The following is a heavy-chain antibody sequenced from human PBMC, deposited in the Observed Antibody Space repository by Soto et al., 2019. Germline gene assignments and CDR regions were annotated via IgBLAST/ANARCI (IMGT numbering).Heavy chain of an antibody. Sequence: SSETLSLTCSVSGVSISTYYWSWIRQPPGKGLEWIGYMYYSGSTTFNPSLKSRVTTSVDTTKNQISLKLRSVTAADTAVYYCARDLGGPYDYWGQGTLVTVSS. J-gene: IGHJ4*02. V-gene: IGHV4-59*01. D-gene: IGHD3-10*01. CDR3: ARDLGGPYDY. CDR1: GVSISTYY. CDR2: MYYSGST.